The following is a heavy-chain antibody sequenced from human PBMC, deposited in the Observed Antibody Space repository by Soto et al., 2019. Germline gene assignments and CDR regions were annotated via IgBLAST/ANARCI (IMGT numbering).Heavy chain of an antibody. J-gene: IGHJ4*02. V-gene: IGHV3-23*01. CDR1: GFTFSSYA. CDR2: ISGSGGST. Sequence: EVQLLESGGGLVQPGGSLRLSCAASGFTFSSYAMSWVRQAPGKGLEWVSAISGSGGSTYYADSVKGRFTISRDNSKNTLYLQMNSLRAEDTAVYYCAKDLAGIAVAGGYFDYWGQGTLVTVYS. D-gene: IGHD6-19*01. CDR3: AKDLAGIAVAGGYFDY.